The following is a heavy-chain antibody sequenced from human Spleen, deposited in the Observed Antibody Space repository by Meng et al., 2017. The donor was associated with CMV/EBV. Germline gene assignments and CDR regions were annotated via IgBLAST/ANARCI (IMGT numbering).Heavy chain of an antibody. Sequence: ASVKVSCKASGYTFTSYYMHWVRQAPGQGLEWMGIINPSGGSTTYAQKFQGRVTMTRDTSTITVYMELSSLRSDDTAVYYCARGALRNERVMYNGSFIDYWGQGTLVTVSS. CDR2: INPSGGST. CDR1: GYTFTSYY. D-gene: IGHD1-26*01. J-gene: IGHJ4*02. V-gene: IGHV1-46*01. CDR3: ARGALRNERVMYNGSFIDY.